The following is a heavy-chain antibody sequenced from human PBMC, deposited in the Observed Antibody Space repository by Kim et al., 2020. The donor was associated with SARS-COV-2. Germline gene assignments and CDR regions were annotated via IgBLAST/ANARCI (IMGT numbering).Heavy chain of an antibody. D-gene: IGHD1-26*01. CDR1: GGSISSYY. V-gene: IGHV4-59*13. J-gene: IGHJ5*02. CDR2: IYYSGST. CDR3: AELPQPPYSGSPT. Sequence: SETLSLTCTVSGGSISSYYWSWIRQPPGKGLEWIGYIYYSGSTNYNPSLKSRVTISVDTSKNQFSLKLSSVTAADTAVYYCAELPQPPYSGSPTWGQGTLVTVSS.